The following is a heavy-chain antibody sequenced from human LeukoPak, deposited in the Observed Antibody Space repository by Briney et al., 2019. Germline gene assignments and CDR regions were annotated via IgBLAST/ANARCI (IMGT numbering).Heavy chain of an antibody. CDR1: GGSISSYY. Sequence: SETLSLTCTVSGGSISSYYWSWIRQPPGKGLEWIGYFYYTGYTNYNPSLKSRVTISLDTSKNQFSLNLYSVTAADTAVYYCARMPPFGYGDYGWFDPWGQGTLVTVSS. J-gene: IGHJ5*02. CDR3: ARMPPFGYGDYGWFDP. V-gene: IGHV4-59*08. CDR2: FYYTGYT. D-gene: IGHD4-17*01.